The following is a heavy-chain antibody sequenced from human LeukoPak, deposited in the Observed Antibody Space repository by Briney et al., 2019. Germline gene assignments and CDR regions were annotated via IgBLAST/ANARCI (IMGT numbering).Heavy chain of an antibody. V-gene: IGHV3-30*04. CDR2: ISYDGSNK. D-gene: IGHD6-19*01. J-gene: IGHJ4*02. Sequence: GRSLRLSCAASGFTFSSYAMHWVRQAPGKGLEWVAVISYDGSNKYYADSVKGRFTISRDNAKNSLYLQMNSLRVEDTAVYYCARAQWLAVGYYFDYWGQGTLVTVSS. CDR3: ARAQWLAVGYYFDY. CDR1: GFTFSSYA.